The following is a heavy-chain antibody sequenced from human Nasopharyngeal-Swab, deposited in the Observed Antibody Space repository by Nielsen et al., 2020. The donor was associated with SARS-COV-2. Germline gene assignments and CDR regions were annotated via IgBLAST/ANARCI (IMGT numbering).Heavy chain of an antibody. J-gene: IGHJ3*02. CDR2: ISAYNGNT. D-gene: IGHD2-2*01. CDR1: GYTFTSYG. CDR3: ASNPLYCSSTSCYHDAFDI. V-gene: IGHV1-18*01. Sequence: ASVKVSCKASGYTFTSYGISWVRQAPGQGLEWMGWISAYNGNTNYAQKLQGRVTMTTDTSTSTAYMELRNLRSDDTAVYYCASNPLYCSSTSCYHDAFDIWGQGTMVTVSS.